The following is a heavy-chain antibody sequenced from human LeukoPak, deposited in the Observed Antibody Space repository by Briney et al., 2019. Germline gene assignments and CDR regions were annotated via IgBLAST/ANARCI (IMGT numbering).Heavy chain of an antibody. V-gene: IGHV3-21*01. Sequence: GGSLRLSCAASGFTFSSYSMNWVRQAPGKGLEWVPSISSSSSYIYYADSVKGRFTISRDNAKNSLYLQMSSLRAEDTAVYYCASDGYLYPLVAVFLYSWGQGTLVTVSS. CDR3: ASDGYLYPLVAVFLYS. D-gene: IGHD2-15*01. J-gene: IGHJ5*02. CDR1: GFTFSSYS. CDR2: ISSSSSYI.